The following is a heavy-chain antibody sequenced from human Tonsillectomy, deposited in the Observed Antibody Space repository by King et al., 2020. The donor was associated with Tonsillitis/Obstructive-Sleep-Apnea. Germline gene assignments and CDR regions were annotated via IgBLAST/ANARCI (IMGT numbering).Heavy chain of an antibody. D-gene: IGHD3-16*01. Sequence: VQLVESGGGLVQPGGSLRLSCAASGFTFSSYDMHWVRQRTGKALEWVSVIGTGGDTYSPGSVKGRFTISRENAKNSLYLQMNSLTAGDTAVDYCVIDGGYNAFDIWGQGTMVTVS. J-gene: IGHJ3*02. CDR1: GFTFSSYD. CDR2: IGTGGDT. CDR3: VIDGGYNAFDI. V-gene: IGHV3-13*01.